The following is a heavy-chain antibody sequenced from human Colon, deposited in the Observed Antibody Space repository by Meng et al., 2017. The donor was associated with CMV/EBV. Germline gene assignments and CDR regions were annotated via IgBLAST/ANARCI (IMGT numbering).Heavy chain of an antibody. V-gene: IGHV4-34*01. CDR3: ARDHLITIFGVVIGWFDP. J-gene: IGHJ5*02. CDR1: GGSFSGYY. CDR2: INHSGST. Sequence: SETLSLTCAVYGGSFSGYYWSWIRQPPGKGLEWIGEINHSGSTNYNPSLKSRVTISVDTSKNQFSLKLSSVTAADTAVYYCARDHLITIFGVVIGWFDPWGQGTLVTVSS. D-gene: IGHD3-3*01.